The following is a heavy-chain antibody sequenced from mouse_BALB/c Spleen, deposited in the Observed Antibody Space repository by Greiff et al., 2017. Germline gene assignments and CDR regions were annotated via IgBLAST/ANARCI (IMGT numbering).Heavy chain of an antibody. D-gene: IGHD1-1*01. CDR1: GFTFSSFG. V-gene: IGHV5-17*02. CDR2: ISSGSSTI. CDR3: ARYYASAMDY. Sequence: EVMLVESGGGLVQPGGSRKLSCAASGFTFSSFGMHWVRQAPEKGLEWVAYISSGSSTIYYADTVKGRFTISRDNPKNTLFLQMTSLRSEDTAMYYCARYYASAMDYWGQGTSVTVSS. J-gene: IGHJ4*01.